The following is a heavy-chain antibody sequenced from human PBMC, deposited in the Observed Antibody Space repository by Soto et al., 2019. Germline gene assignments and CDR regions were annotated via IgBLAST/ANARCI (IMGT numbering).Heavy chain of an antibody. CDR3: ARDNDRPQLGGNYYYILDV. CDR1: GGTFRNSA. V-gene: IGHV1-69*12. J-gene: IGHJ6*02. CDR2: IMPIFRTP. D-gene: IGHD1-1*01. Sequence: QVQLEQSGAEVKKPGSSVKVSCKASGGTFRNSAFRWVRQAPGQGLEWMGGIMPIFRTPDYAQKFQGRVTITADESTSTTYMELSGLRSDDTAVYYCARDNDRPQLGGNYYYILDVWGHGTAVTVSS.